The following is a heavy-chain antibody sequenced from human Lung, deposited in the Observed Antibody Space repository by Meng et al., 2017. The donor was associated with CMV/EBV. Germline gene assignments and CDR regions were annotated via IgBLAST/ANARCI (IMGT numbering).Heavy chain of an antibody. D-gene: IGHD2-8*01. Sequence: SXKISXAASGFTFSSYGIHWVRQAPGKGLEWVAVIWYDGSNKYYADSVKGRFTISRDNSKNTLYLQMNSLRAEDTAVYYCARSHCTNGVCYDRLAYWGQGXLVTVSS. J-gene: IGHJ4*03. V-gene: IGHV3-33*01. CDR2: IWYDGSNK. CDR1: GFTFSSYG. CDR3: ARSHCTNGVCYDRLAY.